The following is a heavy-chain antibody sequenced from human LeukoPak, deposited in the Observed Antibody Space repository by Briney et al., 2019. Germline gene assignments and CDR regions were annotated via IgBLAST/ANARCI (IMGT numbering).Heavy chain of an antibody. J-gene: IGHJ4*02. CDR3: ARDSLYGHIVATIAY. CDR1: GFTFSNYA. CDR2: ISFDGSYK. Sequence: GGSLRLSCAASGFTFSNYAMHWVRQAPGKGLEWVAVISFDGSYKYYADSVKGRFTISRDNSKNTLYLEMNSLRAEDTAMHYCARDSLYGHIVATIAYWGQGTLVTVSS. V-gene: IGHV3-30*04. D-gene: IGHD5-12*01.